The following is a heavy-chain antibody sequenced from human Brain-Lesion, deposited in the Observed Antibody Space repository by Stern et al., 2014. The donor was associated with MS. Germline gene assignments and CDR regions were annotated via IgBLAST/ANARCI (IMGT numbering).Heavy chain of an antibody. V-gene: IGHV3-15*01. CDR2: IKFHAAAT. CDR3: GADVSYQGSGEIDF. Sequence: EVQLVESGGGLEKPGGSLRLSCAGSGFTFNNDWMSWVRPAPGKGLEWITRIKFHAAATEHAAPVKGRFIIPRDDSKTTLFLQMNGLITEDTAVYFCGADVSYQGSGEIDFWGQGTLVTVSS. CDR1: GFTFNNDW. D-gene: IGHD3-10*01. J-gene: IGHJ4*02.